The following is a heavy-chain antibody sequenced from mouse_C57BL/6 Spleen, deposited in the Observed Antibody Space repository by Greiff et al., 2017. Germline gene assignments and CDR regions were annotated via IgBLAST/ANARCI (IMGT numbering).Heavy chain of an antibody. D-gene: IGHD1-1*02. CDR2: INPNYGTT. Sequence: VQLKQSGPELVKPGASVKISCKASGYSFTDYNMNWVKQSNGQSLEWIGVINPNYGTTSYNQKFKGKATLTVDQSSNTAYMQLNSLTSEDAAVYYCARGSYGWFAYWGQGTLVTVSA. J-gene: IGHJ3*01. CDR3: ARGSYGWFAY. CDR1: GYSFTDYN. V-gene: IGHV1-39*01.